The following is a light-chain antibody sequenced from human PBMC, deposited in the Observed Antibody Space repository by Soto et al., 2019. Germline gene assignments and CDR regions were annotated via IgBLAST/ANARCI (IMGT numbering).Light chain of an antibody. V-gene: IGKV3-15*01. CDR1: QSISRS. Sequence: EIVLPQYKALLSVSAGERSTLSCMASQSISRSLAWYQQKPGQAPRLLISDASTRATGIPARFSGSGSGTEFTLTISCLQSEDFAVYYCQQYNDWPLTFGGGTKVDI. CDR2: DAS. CDR3: QQYNDWPLT. J-gene: IGKJ4*01.